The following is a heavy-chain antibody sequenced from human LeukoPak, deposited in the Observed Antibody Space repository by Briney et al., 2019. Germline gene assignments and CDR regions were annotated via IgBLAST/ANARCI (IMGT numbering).Heavy chain of an antibody. CDR3: ARDTDGYNYWFDP. J-gene: IGHJ5*02. V-gene: IGHV4-39*07. D-gene: IGHD5-24*01. Sequence: PSETLSLTRTVSGGSISSGSYYWGWIRQHPGGGLEWIGSIYYSGSTYYNPSLKSRVTISVDTSKNQFSLKLSSVTAADTAVYYCARDTDGYNYWFDPWGQGTLVTVSS. CDR1: GGSISSGSYY. CDR2: IYYSGST.